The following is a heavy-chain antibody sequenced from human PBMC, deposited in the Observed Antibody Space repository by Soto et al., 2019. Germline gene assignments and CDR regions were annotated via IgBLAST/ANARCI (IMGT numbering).Heavy chain of an antibody. Sequence: SETLSLTCAVSGHSISSGYYWAWIRQPPGKGLEWIGSIFHSGSTYYNPSLKSRVTMSVDTSKNRFSLKLSSVTAADTAVYYCATCRGRYYEFDCWGQGSLVTVSS. D-gene: IGHD1-26*01. CDR1: GHSISSGYY. J-gene: IGHJ4*02. V-gene: IGHV4-38-2*01. CDR3: ATCRGRYYEFDC. CDR2: IFHSGST.